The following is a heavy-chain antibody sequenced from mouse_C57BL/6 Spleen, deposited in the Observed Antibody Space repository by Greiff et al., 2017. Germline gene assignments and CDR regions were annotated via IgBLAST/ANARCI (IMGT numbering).Heavy chain of an antibody. Sequence: VHVKQSGPELVKPGASVKISCKASGYSFTGYYMNWVKQSPEKSLEWIGEINPSTGGTTYNQKFKAKATLTVDKSSSTAYMQLKSLTSEDSAVYYCARGDGYYSYAMDYWGQGTSVTVSS. D-gene: IGHD2-3*01. CDR3: ARGDGYYSYAMDY. CDR2: INPSTGGT. J-gene: IGHJ4*01. V-gene: IGHV1-42*01. CDR1: GYSFTGYY.